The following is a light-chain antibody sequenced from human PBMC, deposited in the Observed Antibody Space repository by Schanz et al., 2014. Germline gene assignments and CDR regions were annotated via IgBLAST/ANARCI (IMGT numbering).Light chain of an antibody. J-gene: IGKJ1*01. CDR2: GAS. V-gene: IGKV3-15*01. CDR3: QQYDNWPPWT. Sequence: EIVLTQSPGTLSLSRGERATLSCRASQNVRLNDLAWYQHKPGQAPRLLIYGASTRATGIPARFSGSGSGTYFTLTISSLQSEDFAVYYCQQYDNWPPWTFGQGTKVEVK. CDR1: QNVRLND.